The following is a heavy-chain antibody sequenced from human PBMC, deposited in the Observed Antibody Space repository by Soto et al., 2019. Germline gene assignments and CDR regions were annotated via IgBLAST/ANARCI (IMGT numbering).Heavy chain of an antibody. J-gene: IGHJ6*03. V-gene: IGHV3-73*01. Sequence: PGGSLRLSCAASGFTFSGSAMHWVRQASGKGLEWVGRIRSKANSYATAYAASVKGRFTISRDDSKNTAYLQMNSLKTEDTAVYYCTRRETSTAYYYYMDVRGKGTTVTVPS. D-gene: IGHD1-26*01. CDR1: GFTFSGSA. CDR2: IRSKANSYAT. CDR3: TRRETSTAYYYYMDV.